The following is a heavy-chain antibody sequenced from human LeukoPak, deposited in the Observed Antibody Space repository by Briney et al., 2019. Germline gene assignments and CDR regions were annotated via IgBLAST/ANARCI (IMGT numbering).Heavy chain of an antibody. J-gene: IGHJ4*02. Sequence: GSLRLSCAASGFTFSGYSMSWIRQPPGKGLEWIGYMYYSGSTNYNPSFKSRVTISVGTSKNQFSLKLSSVTAADTAVYYCASSHGYGDDYVWGYWGQGALVTVSS. CDR2: MYYSGST. D-gene: IGHD4-17*01. CDR3: ASSHGYGDDYVWGY. V-gene: IGHV4-59*01. CDR1: GFTFSGYS.